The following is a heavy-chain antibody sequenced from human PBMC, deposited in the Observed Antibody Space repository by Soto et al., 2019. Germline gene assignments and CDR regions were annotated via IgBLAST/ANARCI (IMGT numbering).Heavy chain of an antibody. CDR3: ARVSGENDFWSGYYGNYYDMDV. CDR1: GFTFTDYF. CDR2: ISSSGSAI. V-gene: IGHV3-11*04. Sequence: PGGSLRLSCAASGFTFTDYFMSWIRQTPGGGLEWVSYISSSGSAIYYADSVKGRFTISRDNAQNSLYLQMNSLRVEDTAVYYCARVSGENDFWSGYYGNYYDMDVWGQGTTVTVSS. D-gene: IGHD3-3*01. J-gene: IGHJ6*02.